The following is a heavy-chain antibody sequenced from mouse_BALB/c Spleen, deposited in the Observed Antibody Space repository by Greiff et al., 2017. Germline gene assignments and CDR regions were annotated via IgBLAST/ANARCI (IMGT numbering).Heavy chain of an antibody. J-gene: IGHJ4*01. CDR2: ISSGGSDT. CDR3: ARDRGGAMDY. D-gene: IGHD1-1*02. Sequence: EVMLVESGGGLVKPGGSLKLSCAASGFTFSSYAMSWVRQSPEKRLEWVAEISSGGSDTYYPDTVTGRFTISRDNAKNTLYLEMSSLRSEDTAMYYCARDRGGAMDYWGPGTSVTVSS. CDR1: GFTFSSYA. V-gene: IGHV5-9-4*01.